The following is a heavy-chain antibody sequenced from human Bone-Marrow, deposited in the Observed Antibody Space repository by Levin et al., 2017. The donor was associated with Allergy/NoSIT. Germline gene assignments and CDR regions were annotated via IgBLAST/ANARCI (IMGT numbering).Heavy chain of an antibody. J-gene: IGHJ6*02. CDR1: GFSLSTRGMC. V-gene: IGHV2-70*11. CDR3: ARMEYSSSSGGNYYYGMDV. Sequence: SGPTLVKPTQTLTLTCTFSGFSLSTRGMCVSWIRQPPGKALEWLARIDWDDDKYYSTSLKTRLTISKDTSKNQVVLTMTDMDPVETGTDYCARMEYSSSSGGNYYYGMDVWGQGTTVTVSS. D-gene: IGHD6-6*01. CDR2: IDWDDDK.